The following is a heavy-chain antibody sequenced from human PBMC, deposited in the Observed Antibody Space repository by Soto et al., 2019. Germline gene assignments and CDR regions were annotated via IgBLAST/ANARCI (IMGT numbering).Heavy chain of an antibody. CDR2: ISASGDIT. V-gene: IGHV3-23*01. CDR3: AKVSCNSTSCPLDF. J-gene: IGHJ4*02. CDR1: GFNLGRCA. D-gene: IGHD2-2*01. Sequence: WLCLRLSCAASGFNLGRCAMSWLHQAPGKGLKWVSDISASGDITYYVESVKGRCTISRDNFKNTLYLQMNSLRAADTALYYCAKVSCNSTSCPLDFWGQGALVTVSS.